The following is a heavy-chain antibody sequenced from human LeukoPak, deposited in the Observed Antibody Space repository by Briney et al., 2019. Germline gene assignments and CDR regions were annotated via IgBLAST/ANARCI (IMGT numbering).Heavy chain of an antibody. D-gene: IGHD4-17*01. Sequence: GGSLRLSCAASGFTITAYAMSWVRQSPGKGLEWVSGIGITSEYIHYADSVKGRFTISRDNSKNTVYLEMSSLRAGDAAVYYCAKDPNGDYVGAFDTWGQGTMVIVSS. CDR1: GFTITAYA. V-gene: IGHV3-23*01. CDR3: AKDPNGDYVGAFDT. J-gene: IGHJ3*02. CDR2: IGITSEYI.